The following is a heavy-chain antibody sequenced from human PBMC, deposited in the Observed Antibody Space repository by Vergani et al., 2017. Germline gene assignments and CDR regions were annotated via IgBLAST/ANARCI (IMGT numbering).Heavy chain of an antibody. Sequence: QVQLQESGPGLVKPSETLSLTCTVSGGSISSYYWSWIRQPPGKGLEWIGYIYYSGSTNYNPSLKSRVTISVDTSKNQFSLKLSSVTAADTAVYYCARGRYCSSTSCQKRGYYYYYMDVWGKGTTVTVSS. V-gene: IGHV4-59*12. CDR3: ARGRYCSSTSCQKRGYYYYYMDV. J-gene: IGHJ6*03. D-gene: IGHD2-2*01. CDR2: IYYSGST. CDR1: GGSISSYY.